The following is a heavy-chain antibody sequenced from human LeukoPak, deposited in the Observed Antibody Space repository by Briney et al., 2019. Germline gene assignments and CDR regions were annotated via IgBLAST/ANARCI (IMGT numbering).Heavy chain of an antibody. CDR3: ARGRGSYYFDY. Sequence: GGSLRLSCAASGFTFSSHSINWVRQAPGKGLEWVSYISTRSTTIYYADSVKGRFTISRDNSKSTLYLQMNSLRAEDTAVYYCARGRGSYYFDYWGQGTLVSVSS. V-gene: IGHV3-48*01. CDR2: ISTRSTTI. D-gene: IGHD1-26*01. J-gene: IGHJ4*02. CDR1: GFTFSSHS.